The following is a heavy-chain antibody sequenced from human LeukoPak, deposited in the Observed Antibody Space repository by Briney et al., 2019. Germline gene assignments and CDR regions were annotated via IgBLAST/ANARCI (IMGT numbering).Heavy chain of an antibody. Sequence: SETLSLTCTVSGGSISSYYWSWIRQPPGKGLEWIGYIYYSGSTNYNPSLKSRVTISVDTSKNQFSLKLRSVTAADTAVYYCARLYCSSTSCYSGLDYWGQGTLVTVSS. CDR3: ARLYCSSTSCYSGLDY. V-gene: IGHV4-59*01. J-gene: IGHJ4*02. CDR2: IYYSGST. CDR1: GGSISSYY. D-gene: IGHD2-2*01.